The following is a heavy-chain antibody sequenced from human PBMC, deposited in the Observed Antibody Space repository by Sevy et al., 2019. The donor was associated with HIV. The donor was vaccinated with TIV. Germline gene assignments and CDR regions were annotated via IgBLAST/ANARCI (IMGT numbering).Heavy chain of an antibody. CDR2: ITSSGSTI. J-gene: IGHJ4*02. D-gene: IGHD3-22*01. V-gene: IGHV3-48*03. Sequence: GGSLRLSCAASGFTFSNFEMNWVRQAPGKGLEWISYITSSGSTIYYADSVQSRFTISRDNAKNSLFLQMNSQRAEDTAVYYCARATYYYDSSGPYYFHYWGQGTLVTVSS. CDR1: GFTFSNFE. CDR3: ARATYYYDSSGPYYFHY.